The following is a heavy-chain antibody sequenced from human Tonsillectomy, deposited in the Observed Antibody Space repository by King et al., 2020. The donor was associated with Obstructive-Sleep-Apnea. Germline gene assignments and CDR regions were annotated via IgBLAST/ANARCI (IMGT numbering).Heavy chain of an antibody. V-gene: IGHV5-51*01. CDR3: ARHLGYGDCARWDAFDI. J-gene: IGHJ3*02. D-gene: IGHD4-17*01. CDR1: GYSFTSYW. CDR2: IYPGDSDT. Sequence: EVQLVESGAEVKKPGESLKISCKGSGYSFTSYWIGWVRHMPGKGLEWLGIIYPGDSDTRYSPSFQGQFTISADKSISTAYLQWSSLKASDTAMYYCARHLGYGDCARWDAFDIWGQGTMVTVSS.